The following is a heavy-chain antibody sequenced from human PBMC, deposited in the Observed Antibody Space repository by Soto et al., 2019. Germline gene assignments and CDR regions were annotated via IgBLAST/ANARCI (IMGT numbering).Heavy chain of an antibody. J-gene: IGHJ4*02. V-gene: IGHV3-7*03. Sequence: PGGSLRLSCAASRFTFSSYWMSWVRQAPGKGLEWVANIKQDGSEKYYVDSVKGRFTISRDNAKNSLYLQMNSLRAEDTAVYYCARVRADTASSLFDYWGQGTLVTVSS. CDR1: RFTFSSYW. CDR2: IKQDGSEK. D-gene: IGHD5-18*01. CDR3: ARVRADTASSLFDY.